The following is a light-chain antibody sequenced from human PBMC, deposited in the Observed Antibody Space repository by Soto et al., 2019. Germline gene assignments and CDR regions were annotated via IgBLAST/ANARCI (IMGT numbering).Light chain of an antibody. V-gene: IGLV2-14*01. Sequence: QSVLTQPASVSGSPGQSITISCTGSNSDVGYYNYVSWYQQHPGKAPKLMIHEVTNRPSGVSNRFSGSKSGNTASLTISGLQAEAEADYYCSSYTSTTTYVFGTGTKVT. CDR1: NSDVGYYNY. CDR2: EVT. J-gene: IGLJ1*01. CDR3: SSYTSTTTYV.